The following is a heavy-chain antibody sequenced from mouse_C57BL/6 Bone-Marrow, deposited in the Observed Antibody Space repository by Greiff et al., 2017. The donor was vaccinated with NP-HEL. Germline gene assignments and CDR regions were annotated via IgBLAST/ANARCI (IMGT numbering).Heavy chain of an antibody. J-gene: IGHJ2*01. CDR3: ARHAPITTVDY. Sequence: QVQLQQPGAELVKPGASVKLSCKASGYTFTSYWMQWVKQRPGQGLEWIGEIDPSDSYTNYNQKFKGKATLTVDTSSSTAYMQLSSLTSEDSAVYYCARHAPITTVDYWGQGTTLTVSS. CDR1: GYTFTSYW. D-gene: IGHD1-1*01. V-gene: IGHV1-50*01. CDR2: IDPSDSYT.